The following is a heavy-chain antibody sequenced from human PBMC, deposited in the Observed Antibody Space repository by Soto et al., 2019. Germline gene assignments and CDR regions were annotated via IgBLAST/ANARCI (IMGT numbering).Heavy chain of an antibody. CDR2: VYYRGRS. J-gene: IGHJ4*02. Sequence: TLSLTCTVSGGSVSNSNYYWGWIRQSPGKGLEWIGSVYYRGRSYSKSSVKSRVTISVDTSKDQFSLNLNSVTASDTAVYFCVSQRTSVLTQAYFDYWGPGALVTVSS. D-gene: IGHD2-8*01. CDR3: VSQRTSVLTQAYFDY. CDR1: GGSVSNSNYY. V-gene: IGHV4-39*01.